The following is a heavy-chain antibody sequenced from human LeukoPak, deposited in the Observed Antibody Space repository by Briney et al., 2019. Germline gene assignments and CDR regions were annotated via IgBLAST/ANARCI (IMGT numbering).Heavy chain of an antibody. V-gene: IGHV3-11*01. Sequence: PGGSLRLSCEVSGFIFSEFYMTWDRQAPGKGLEWVSYISASGNIAYYTDSVKGRFTMSRDNAKNSLYLQMSSLRVDDTAVYYCAREGPYNEYGDWYFDLWGRGTVVTVSS. CDR3: AREGPYNEYGDWYFDL. D-gene: IGHD5-24*01. CDR2: ISASGNIA. J-gene: IGHJ2*01. CDR1: GFIFSEFY.